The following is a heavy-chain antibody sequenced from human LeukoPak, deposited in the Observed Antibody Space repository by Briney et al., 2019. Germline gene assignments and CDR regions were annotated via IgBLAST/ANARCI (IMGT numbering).Heavy chain of an antibody. CDR1: GFTFSNYW. Sequence: GSLRLSCSASGFTFSNYWMHWVRPAPGKGLVWVSRINSDGSRTTYADSVKGRFTISRDNARNSLYLQMNSLRAEDTAVYHCARDQWLVRDHYMDVWGKGTTVIVSS. CDR2: INSDGSRT. CDR3: ARDQWLVRDHYMDV. V-gene: IGHV3-74*01. D-gene: IGHD6-19*01. J-gene: IGHJ6*03.